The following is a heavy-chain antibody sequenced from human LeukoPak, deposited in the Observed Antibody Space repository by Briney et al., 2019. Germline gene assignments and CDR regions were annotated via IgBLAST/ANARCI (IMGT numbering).Heavy chain of an antibody. CDR3: ARGRARRGYCSSTSCLVPYFDY. D-gene: IGHD2-2*01. Sequence: TSETLSLTCTVSGGSISSYYWSWIRQPPGKGLEWIGEINHSGSTNYNPSLKSRVTISVDTSKNQFSLKLSSVTAADTAVYYCARGRARRGYCSSTSCLVPYFDYWGQGTLVTVSS. CDR2: INHSGST. V-gene: IGHV4-34*01. J-gene: IGHJ4*02. CDR1: GGSISSYY.